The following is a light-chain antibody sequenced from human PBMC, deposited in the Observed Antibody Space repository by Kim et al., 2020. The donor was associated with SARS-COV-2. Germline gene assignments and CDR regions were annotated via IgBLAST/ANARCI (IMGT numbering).Light chain of an antibody. CDR2: LGS. J-gene: IGKJ4*01. V-gene: IGKV2-28*01. CDR3: MQALQTLT. CDR1: QSLRHRNGYNY. Sequence: IGLPQSQLSLPFPPGEPAPSSCRSSQSLRHRNGYNYLDWYLQKPGQSPQLLIYLGSNRASGVPDRFSGSGSGTDFTLKISRVEAEDVGVYYCMQALQTLTFGGGTKVDIK.